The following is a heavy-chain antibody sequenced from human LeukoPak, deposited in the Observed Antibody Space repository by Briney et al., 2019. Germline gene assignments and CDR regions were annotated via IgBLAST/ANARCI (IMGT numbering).Heavy chain of an antibody. V-gene: IGHV3-23*01. CDR3: AKDGSSSPYYFDQ. CDR2: ISGGGGST. J-gene: IGHJ4*02. Sequence: PGGSLRLSCAASGFTFSTYSKSWVRQAPGKGLKWVSAISGGGGSTYYADSVKGRFTIARDNSKNRLYLQMNSLRAEGTAVYYCAKDGSSSPYYFDQWRQGTLVTVSS. CDR1: GFTFSTYS. D-gene: IGHD6-19*01.